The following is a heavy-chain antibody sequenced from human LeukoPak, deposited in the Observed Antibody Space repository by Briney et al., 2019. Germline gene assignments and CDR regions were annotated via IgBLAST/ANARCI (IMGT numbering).Heavy chain of an antibody. CDR2: ISLTGDST. Sequence: GGSLRLSCVASGFTLSSHAMHWVRQGPGKGLEYVSAISLTGDSTYYANSVKGRFTISRDDSKNTLYLQMGSLRTEDMAVYYCARSYASGIHYMDVWGKGSTVTVSS. CDR3: ARSYASGIHYMDV. D-gene: IGHD3-10*01. CDR1: GFTLSSHA. J-gene: IGHJ6*03. V-gene: IGHV3-64*01.